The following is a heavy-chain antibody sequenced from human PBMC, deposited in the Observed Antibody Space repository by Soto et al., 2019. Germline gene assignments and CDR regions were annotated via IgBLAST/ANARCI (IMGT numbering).Heavy chain of an antibody. Sequence: PEGSLRLSCAASGFTFSSYGMHWVRQAPGKGLEWVAVIWYDGSNKYYADSVKGRFTISRDNSKNTLYLQMNSLRAEDTAVYYCARDSEWELEHYFDYWGQGTLVTVSS. CDR1: GFTFSSYG. CDR3: ARDSEWELEHYFDY. J-gene: IGHJ4*02. D-gene: IGHD1-26*01. V-gene: IGHV3-33*01. CDR2: IWYDGSNK.